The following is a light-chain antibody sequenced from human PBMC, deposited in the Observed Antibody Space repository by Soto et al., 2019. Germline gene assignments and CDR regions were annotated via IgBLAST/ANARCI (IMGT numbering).Light chain of an antibody. V-gene: IGKV3-15*01. CDR3: QQYNDWPPT. J-gene: IGKJ1*01. CDR2: GVS. CDR1: QSVRSN. Sequence: EIVMTQSPATLSVSPGERATLSCRASQSVRSNLAWYQQKPGQAPRLLIYGVSTRATGIPARFSGSGSGTEFTLTISSLQSEDFAVYCCQQYNDWPPTFGQGTKVDIK.